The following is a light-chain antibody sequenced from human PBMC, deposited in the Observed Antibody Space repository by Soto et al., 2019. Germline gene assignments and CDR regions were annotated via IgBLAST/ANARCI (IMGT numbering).Light chain of an antibody. CDR1: QSVSFSY. J-gene: IGKJ4*01. V-gene: IGKV3-20*01. CDR3: QQYGSSPLT. CDR2: GAT. Sequence: EIVLTQSPGTLSLSPGDRATLSCRASQSVSFSYLAWYQQKAGQAPRLLIYGATSRATGIPDRFSGSESGTYFTLTIIRLEPEDFAVYYCQQYGSSPLTFGGWTKVEIK.